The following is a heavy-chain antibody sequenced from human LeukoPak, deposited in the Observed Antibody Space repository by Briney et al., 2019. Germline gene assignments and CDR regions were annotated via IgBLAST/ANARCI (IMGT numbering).Heavy chain of an antibody. CDR1: GYTFTSYY. D-gene: IGHD2-15*01. CDR2: INPSGGST. V-gene: IGHV1-46*01. CDR3: ARGVYTTTYLGTCSGGSCYPFDY. Sequence: ASVKVSCKASGYTFTSYYMHWVRQAPGQGLEWMGIINPSGGSTTYAQKFQGRVTMTRDTSTSTVYMELSSLRSEDTAVYYCARGVYTTTYLGTCSGGSCYPFDYWGQGTLVTVSS. J-gene: IGHJ4*02.